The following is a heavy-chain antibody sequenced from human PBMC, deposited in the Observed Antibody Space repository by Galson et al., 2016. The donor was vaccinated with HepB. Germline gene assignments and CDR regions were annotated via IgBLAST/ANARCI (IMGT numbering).Heavy chain of an antibody. Sequence: QSGAEVKEPGESLRISCKVSGNSFTSYWISWVRQMPGKGLEWMGRIDPSDSYTNYSSSFQGHVTISADKSISTAYLQWSSLKASDTAMYYCARLREIAAAGIAWFDPWGQGTLVTVSS. CDR1: GNSFTSYW. D-gene: IGHD6-13*01. V-gene: IGHV5-10-1*01. J-gene: IGHJ5*02. CDR3: ARLREIAAAGIAWFDP. CDR2: IDPSDSYT.